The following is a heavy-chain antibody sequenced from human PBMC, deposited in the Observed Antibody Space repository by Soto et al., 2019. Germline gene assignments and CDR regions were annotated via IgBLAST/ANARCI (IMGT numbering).Heavy chain of an antibody. CDR1: GGFISSGDW. J-gene: IGHJ4*02. CDR2: IYHSGST. CDR3: ARVGRYNYGSTYYFDY. D-gene: IGHD5-18*01. Sequence: SETLSLTCAVSGGFISSGDWWSWVRQPPGKGLEWIGEIYHSGSTNYNPSLKSRVTISIDKSKSQFSLKLSSVTAADTAVYYCARVGRYNYGSTYYFDYWGQGTLVTVSS. V-gene: IGHV4-4*02.